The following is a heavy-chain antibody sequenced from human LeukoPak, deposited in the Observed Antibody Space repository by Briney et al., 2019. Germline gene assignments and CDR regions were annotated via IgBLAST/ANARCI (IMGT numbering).Heavy chain of an antibody. CDR3: ARDLIAAAGTEFDP. CDR1: GYTFTSYG. V-gene: IGHV1-2*02. CDR2: INPNSGGT. D-gene: IGHD6-13*01. Sequence: ASVKVSCKASGYTFTSYGISWVRQAPGQGLEWMGWINPNSGGTNYAQKFQGRVTMTRDTSISTAYMELSRLRSDDTAVYYCARDLIAAAGTEFDPWGQGTLVTVSS. J-gene: IGHJ5*02.